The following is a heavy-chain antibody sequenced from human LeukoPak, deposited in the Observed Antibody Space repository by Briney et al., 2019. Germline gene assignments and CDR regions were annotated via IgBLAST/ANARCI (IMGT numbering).Heavy chain of an antibody. V-gene: IGHV4-39*07. J-gene: IGHJ6*03. Sequence: SETLSLTCTVSGGSISSSSYYWGWVRQPPGKGLEWIGSINYSGSTNYNPSLKGRVTISVDTSKNQFSLKLSSVTAADTAVYYCARGYCSGGICHVAYYYYMDVWGKGTTVTVSS. CDR2: INYSGST. D-gene: IGHD2-15*01. CDR3: ARGYCSGGICHVAYYYYMDV. CDR1: GGSISSSSYY.